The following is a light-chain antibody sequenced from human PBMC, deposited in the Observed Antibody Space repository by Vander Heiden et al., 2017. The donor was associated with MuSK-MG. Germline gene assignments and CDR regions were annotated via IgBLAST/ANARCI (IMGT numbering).Light chain of an antibody. CDR2: DVS. CDR1: SSDVGGYNY. J-gene: IGLJ2*01. Sequence: QSALTQPRSVSGSPGQSVTISCTGTSSDVGGYNYVSWYQQHPGIAPKLMIYDVSKRPSGVPDRFSGSKSGNTASLTISGLQAEDEADYYCCSYAGSYGVVFGGGTKLTVL. V-gene: IGLV2-11*01. CDR3: CSYAGSYGVV.